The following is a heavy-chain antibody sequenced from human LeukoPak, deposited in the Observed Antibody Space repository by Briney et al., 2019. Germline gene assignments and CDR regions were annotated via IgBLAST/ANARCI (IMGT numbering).Heavy chain of an antibody. V-gene: IGHV3-33*08. CDR3: ARERIYYDSSGYFYPDAFDI. D-gene: IGHD3-22*01. CDR1: GFTFSSYG. J-gene: IGHJ3*02. CDR2: IWYDGSNK. Sequence: GGSLRLSCAASGFTFSSYGMHWVRQAPGKGLEWVAVIWYDGSNKYYADSVKGRFTISRDNSKNTLYPQMNSLRAEDTAVYYCARERIYYDSSGYFYPDAFDIWGQGTMVTVSS.